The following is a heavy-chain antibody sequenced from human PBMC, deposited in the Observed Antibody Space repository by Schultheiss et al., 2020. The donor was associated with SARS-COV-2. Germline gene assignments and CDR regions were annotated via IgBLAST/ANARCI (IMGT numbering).Heavy chain of an antibody. CDR1: GGSISSSNW. J-gene: IGHJ6*02. V-gene: IGHV4-4*02. Sequence: SETLSLTCAVSGGSISSSNWWSWVRQPPGKGLEWIGEINRSGSTNYNPSLKSRVTISVDTSKNQFSLKLSSVTAADTAVYYCARGHRVVPAAGTYYYYGMDVWGQGTTVTVSS. D-gene: IGHD2-2*01. CDR2: INRSGST. CDR3: ARGHRVVPAAGTYYYYGMDV.